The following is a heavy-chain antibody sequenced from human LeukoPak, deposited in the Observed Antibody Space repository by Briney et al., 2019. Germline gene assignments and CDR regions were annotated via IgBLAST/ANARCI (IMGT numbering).Heavy chain of an antibody. CDR3: AKQRGYSYGLGLVPDY. D-gene: IGHD5-18*01. V-gene: IGHV4-4*07. J-gene: IGHJ4*02. CDR1: AGSISSYY. Sequence: SETLSLTCTFSAGSISSYYWSWIRQPAGKGLEWIGRTYTSGSTNYNPSLKSRVTMSVDTSKNQFSLKLSSVTAADTAVYYCAKQRGYSYGLGLVPDYWGQGTLVTVSS. CDR2: TYTSGST.